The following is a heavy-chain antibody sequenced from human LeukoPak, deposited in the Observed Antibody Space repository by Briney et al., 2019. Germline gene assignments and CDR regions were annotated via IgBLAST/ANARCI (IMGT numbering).Heavy chain of an antibody. CDR2: INHSGST. D-gene: IGHD3-10*01. V-gene: IGHV4-34*01. J-gene: IGHJ5*02. CDR3: ARHYGSGMDYFDP. Sequence: SETLSLTCAVYGGSFSGYYWSWIRQPPGKGLEWIGEINHSGSTNYNPSLKSRVTISVDTSKNQFSLKLSSVTAADTAVYYCARHYGSGMDYFDPWGQGTLVTVSS. CDR1: GGSFSGYY.